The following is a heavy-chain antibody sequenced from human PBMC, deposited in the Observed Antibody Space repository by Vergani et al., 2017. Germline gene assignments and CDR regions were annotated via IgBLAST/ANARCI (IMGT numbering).Heavy chain of an antibody. Sequence: QVQLMQSGPVMKKPGGSMKVSCQASESTFSDYNIHWVRQAPDQGLQWMGWISPKTGDTDYLQRFQDSVTMTRDASTKTVYLKMTRLTSDDTAIYYCAHSWNFGRRDWFDSWGPGTLVTVSS. J-gene: IGHJ5*01. D-gene: IGHD1-26*01. CDR2: ISPKTGDT. V-gene: IGHV1-2*02. CDR3: AHSWNFGRRDWFDS. CDR1: ESTFSDYN.